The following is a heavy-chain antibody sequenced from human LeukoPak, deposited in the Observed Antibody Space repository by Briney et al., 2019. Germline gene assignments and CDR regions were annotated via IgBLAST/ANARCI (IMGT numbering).Heavy chain of an antibody. J-gene: IGHJ3*02. CDR2: ISSSSSYI. V-gene: IGHV3-21*01. CDR3: ARAGYCGGDCYPSDAFDI. D-gene: IGHD2-21*02. Sequence: GGSLRLSCAASGFTFSSYSMNWVRQAPGKGLEWVSSISSSSSYIYYADSVKGRFTISRDNAKNSPYLQMNSLRAEDTAVYYCARAGYCGGDCYPSDAFDIWGQGTMVTVSS. CDR1: GFTFSSYS.